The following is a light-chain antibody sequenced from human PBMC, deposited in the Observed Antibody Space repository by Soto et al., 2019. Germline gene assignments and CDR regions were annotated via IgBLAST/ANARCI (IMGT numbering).Light chain of an antibody. CDR1: QTISSY. CDR3: QQSYSTPS. V-gene: IGKV1-39*01. J-gene: IGKJ5*01. CDR2: AAS. Sequence: DIQMTQSPSSLSASVGDRVTITCRASQTISSYLNWYQHKPGKAPKLLMYAASSLQSGVPSRFSGSGSGTDFTLTIRSLQPEDFATYSCQQSYSTPSFGQGTRLEIK.